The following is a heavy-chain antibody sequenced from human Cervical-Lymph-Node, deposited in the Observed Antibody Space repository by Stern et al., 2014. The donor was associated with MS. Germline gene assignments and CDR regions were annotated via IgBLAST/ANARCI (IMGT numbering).Heavy chain of an antibody. V-gene: IGHV5-51*01. CDR1: GYKFSIYW. CDR3: ARQTTAWASDV. J-gene: IGHJ4*02. Sequence: EDQLVESGAELIRPGESLKISCKGSGYKFSIYWIAWVLQMPGKGLEWMGIIYPGDSETRYRPSFQGQVTMSADKSTSTAYLQWSSLNASDTAMYFCARQTTAWASDVWGQGTLVTVSS. CDR2: IYPGDSET. D-gene: IGHD1-14*01.